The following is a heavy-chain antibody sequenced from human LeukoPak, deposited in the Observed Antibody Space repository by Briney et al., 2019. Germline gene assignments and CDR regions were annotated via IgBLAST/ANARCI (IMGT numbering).Heavy chain of an antibody. Sequence: GGSLRLSCAASGFIFKKYWMNWVRQVPGKGLECLANIKEDGSETYYADSVKGRFTISRDNPKNLLFLQINSLRVEDTAVYYCARETPRRGETRDGYRWGQGTVVTVSS. J-gene: IGHJ4*02. CDR1: GFIFKKYW. D-gene: IGHD5-24*01. CDR3: ARETPRRGETRDGYR. V-gene: IGHV3-7*01. CDR2: IKEDGSET.